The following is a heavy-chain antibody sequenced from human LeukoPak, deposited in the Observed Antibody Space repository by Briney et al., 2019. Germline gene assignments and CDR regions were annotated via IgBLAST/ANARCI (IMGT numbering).Heavy chain of an antibody. CDR1: GGSISSSSYY. CDR3: ARHEWSYRYSPDY. CDR2: IYYSGST. D-gene: IGHD3-16*02. Sequence: PSETLSLTCTVSGGSISSSSYYWGWIRQPPGKGLEWIGSIYYSGSTYYNPSLKSRVTISVDTSKNQFSLKLGSVTAADTAVYYCARHEWSYRYSPDYWGQGTLVTVSS. V-gene: IGHV4-39*01. J-gene: IGHJ4*02.